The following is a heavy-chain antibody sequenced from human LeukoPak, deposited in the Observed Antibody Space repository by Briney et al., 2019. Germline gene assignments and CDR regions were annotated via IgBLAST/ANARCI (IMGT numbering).Heavy chain of an antibody. CDR1: GFTFSNYA. D-gene: IGHD5-12*01. J-gene: IGHJ3*02. CDR3: ARSIKWRELVPVDAFDI. CDR2: ISGSGTT. V-gene: IGHV3-23*01. Sequence: GGSLRLSCAASGFTFSNYAITWVRQAPGKGLEWVSSISGSGTTYYADSVKGRLTISRDNSKNTLYLQMNSLRAEDTAVYYCARSIKWRELVPVDAFDIWGQGTMVTVSS.